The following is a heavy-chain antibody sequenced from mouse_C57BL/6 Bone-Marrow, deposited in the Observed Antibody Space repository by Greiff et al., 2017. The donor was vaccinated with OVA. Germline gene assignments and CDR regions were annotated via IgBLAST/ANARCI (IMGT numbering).Heavy chain of an antibody. CDR3: DQPQNAAWFAY. Sequence: QVTLKVCGPGILQPSQTLSLTCSFSGFSLSTFGMGVGWIRQPSGKGLEWLAHIWWDDDKYYNPALKSRLTISKDTSKHQVFLKIANVDTADTATYYCDQPQNAAWFAYWGQGTLVTVSA. CDR2: IWWDDDK. CDR1: GFSLSTFGMG. V-gene: IGHV8-8*01. J-gene: IGHJ3*01.